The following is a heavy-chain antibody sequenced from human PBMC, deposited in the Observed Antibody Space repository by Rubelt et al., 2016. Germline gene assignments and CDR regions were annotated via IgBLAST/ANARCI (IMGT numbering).Heavy chain of an antibody. V-gene: IGHV3-48*02. Sequence: VQLVESGGGVVQPGGSLRLSCAASGFTFSSYSMNWVRQAPGKGLEWLSYISSSSGTIYYADSVKGRFTISRDNAKNSLYLQMNSLRDEDTAVYYCARDSRLGILFDYWGQGTLVTVSS. D-gene: IGHD7-27*01. J-gene: IGHJ4*02. CDR3: ARDSRLGILFDY. CDR1: GFTFSSYS. CDR2: ISSSSGTI.